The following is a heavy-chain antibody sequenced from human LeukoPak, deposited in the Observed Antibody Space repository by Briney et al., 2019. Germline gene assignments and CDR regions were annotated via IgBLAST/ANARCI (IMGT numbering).Heavy chain of an antibody. Sequence: ASVNVSCKASGCTFSIYAISWVRQAPGPGLEWMGRIIPILGIANYAQKFHGRVTITADKSTSTDYMELSSLRSEDTAVYYCARAQCSSTSCFRNNWFDPWGQGTLVTVSS. J-gene: IGHJ5*02. CDR2: IIPILGIA. V-gene: IGHV1-69*04. CDR1: GCTFSIYA. D-gene: IGHD2-2*01. CDR3: ARAQCSSTSCFRNNWFDP.